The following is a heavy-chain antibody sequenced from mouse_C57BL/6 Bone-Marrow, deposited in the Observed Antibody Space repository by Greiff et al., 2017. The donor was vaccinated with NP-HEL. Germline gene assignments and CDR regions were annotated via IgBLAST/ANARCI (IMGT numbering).Heavy chain of an antibody. CDR3: ARSGNGSRRDFDV. D-gene: IGHD1-1*01. V-gene: IGHV1-42*01. CDR2: INPSTGGT. CDR1: GYSFTGYY. Sequence: EVKLVESGPELVKPGASVKISCKASGYSFTGYYMNWVKQSPEKSLEWIGEINPSTGGTTYNQKFKAKATLTVDKSSSTAYMQLKSLTSEDSAVYYCARSGNGSRRDFDVWGTGTTVTVSS. J-gene: IGHJ1*03.